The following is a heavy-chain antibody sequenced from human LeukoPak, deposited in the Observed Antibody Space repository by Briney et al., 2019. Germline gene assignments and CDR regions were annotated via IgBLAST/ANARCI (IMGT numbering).Heavy chain of an antibody. V-gene: IGHV3-23*01. D-gene: IGHD2-2*01. CDR2: LGRSGENR. J-gene: IGHJ6*02. CDR3: VKDRPCETCMPMDA. Sequence: AGGSLRLSCAASGFTFTDYSMRWVRQAPGKGLEGVSGLGRSGENRYYATSVRGRFSISRDNSKDTVYLQMNSLRAEDTAIYYCVKDRPCETCMPMDAWGQGTTVTVSS. CDR1: GFTFTDYS.